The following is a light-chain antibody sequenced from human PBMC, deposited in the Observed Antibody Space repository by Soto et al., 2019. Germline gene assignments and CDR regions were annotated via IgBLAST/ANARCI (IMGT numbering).Light chain of an antibody. J-gene: IGKJ1*01. CDR1: QGISNY. CDR2: AAS. V-gene: IGKV1-27*01. Sequence: DIQMTQYPSYVSASVGDRDTISCRASQGISNYLAWYQQKPGKVPKLLIYAASTLQSGVPSRFSGSGSGTDFTLTISSLQPEDVATYYCQKYNSAPRTFGQGTKVDIK. CDR3: QKYNSAPRT.